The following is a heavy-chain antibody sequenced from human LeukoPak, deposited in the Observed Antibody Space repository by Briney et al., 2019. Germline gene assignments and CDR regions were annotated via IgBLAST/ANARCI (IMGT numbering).Heavy chain of an antibody. Sequence: SETLSLTCSVSGGSIRSSSDYWGWMRQPPGKGLEWIGSINDNGVAYYNPSLKSRVSVSVDTSKNQFSLKVTSVTAADTAVYYCARVPARRVVTTPTYFDYWGQGTLVTVSS. V-gene: IGHV4-39*07. CDR1: GGSIRSSSDY. D-gene: IGHD2-21*02. CDR2: INDNGVA. CDR3: ARVPARRVVTTPTYFDY. J-gene: IGHJ4*02.